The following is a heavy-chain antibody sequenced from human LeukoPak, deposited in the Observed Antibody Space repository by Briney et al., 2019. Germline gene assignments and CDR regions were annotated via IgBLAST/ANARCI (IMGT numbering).Heavy chain of an antibody. V-gene: IGHV3-23*01. CDR1: EFTFSGYN. J-gene: IGHJ4*02. CDR3: AKRPARSYYESTGYYPFDY. CDR2: IGGSGANI. D-gene: IGHD3-22*01. Sequence: GGSLRLSCVASEFTFSGYNMNWVRQAPGKGLEWVSHIGGSGANIYYADSVKGRFTISRDNSKNTLYLQMNSLRAEDTAVYYCAKRPARSYYESTGYYPFDYWGQGTLVTVSS.